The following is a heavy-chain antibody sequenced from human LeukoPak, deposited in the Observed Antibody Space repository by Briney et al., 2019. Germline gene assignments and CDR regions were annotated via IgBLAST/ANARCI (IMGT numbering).Heavy chain of an antibody. V-gene: IGHV4-38-2*02. CDR3: ARGLPGGQLSRYDY. Sequence: WETLSLTCSVSGYSISSGYYWGWIRQSPGKGLEWMGIIYQSGKTYCNPSLVSRVTISVDTSKNQFSLKMNSMTAADTAMYYCARGLPGGQLSRYDYWGQGTLVTVSS. CDR2: IYQSGKT. J-gene: IGHJ4*02. D-gene: IGHD6-13*01. CDR1: GYSISSGYY.